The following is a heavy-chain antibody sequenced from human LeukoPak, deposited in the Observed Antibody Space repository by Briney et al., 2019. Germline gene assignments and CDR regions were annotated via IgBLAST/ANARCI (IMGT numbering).Heavy chain of an antibody. J-gene: IGHJ6*03. CDR3: ARGSGGEGGTVFYYYFLDV. Sequence: PSETLSLTCGVSGGSFSEYYWSWIRQSPGKGLGWIGEINDSEGTNYNPSFKSRVTISVDTSNNQFSLNLTSVTAADTAIYYCARGSGGEGGTVFYYYFLDVWGEGTTVTVSS. D-gene: IGHD3-16*01. V-gene: IGHV4-34*01. CDR1: GGSFSEYY. CDR2: INDSEGT.